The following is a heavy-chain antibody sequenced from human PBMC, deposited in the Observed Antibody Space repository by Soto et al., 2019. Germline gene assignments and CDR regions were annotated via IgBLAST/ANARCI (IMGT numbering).Heavy chain of an antibody. CDR1: GGTFSSYA. CDR3: ARGVVPASFPLRP. V-gene: IGHV1-69*13. J-gene: IGHJ5*02. CDR2: IIPIFGTA. D-gene: IGHD2-2*01. Sequence: ASVKVSCKASGGTFSSYAISWVRQAPGQGLEWMGGIIPIFGTANYAQKFQGRVTITADESTSTAYMELSSLRSEDMAVYYCARGVVPASFPLRPWGQGTLVTVSS.